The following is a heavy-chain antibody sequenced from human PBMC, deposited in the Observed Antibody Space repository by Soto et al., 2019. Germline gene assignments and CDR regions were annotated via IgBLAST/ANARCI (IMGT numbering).Heavy chain of an antibody. Sequence: GGSLRLSCAVSGFTFSDYYMTWIRQAPGKGLEWVPYINTLSSAIYYADSVKGRFTISRDNAKNSLYLQMNSLRAEDTAVYYCARRLQWQLRPLDSWGRGTLVTVSS. CDR3: ARRLQWQLRPLDS. D-gene: IGHD6-19*01. CDR2: INTLSSAI. J-gene: IGHJ4*02. V-gene: IGHV3-11*01. CDR1: GFTFSDYY.